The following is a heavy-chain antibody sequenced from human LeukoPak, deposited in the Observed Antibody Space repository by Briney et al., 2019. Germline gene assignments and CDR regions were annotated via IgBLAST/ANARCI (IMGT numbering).Heavy chain of an antibody. J-gene: IGHJ4*02. CDR3: ARDLDY. V-gene: IGHV4-34*01. CDR2: INHSGST. CDR1: GGSFSGYY. Sequence: PSETLSLTCAVYGGSFSGYYWSWIRQSPGKGLEWIGEINHSGSTNYNPSLKSRVTISVDTSKNQFSLKLSSVTAADTAVYYCARDLDYWGQGTLVTVSS.